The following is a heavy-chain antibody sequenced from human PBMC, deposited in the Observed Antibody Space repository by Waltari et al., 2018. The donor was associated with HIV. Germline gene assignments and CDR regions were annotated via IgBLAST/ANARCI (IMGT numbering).Heavy chain of an antibody. CDR3: ARDPRSSGYYGMDV. D-gene: IGHD1-26*01. V-gene: IGHV3-53*01. CDR1: GFTISSNS. J-gene: IGHJ6*02. CDR2: IYSGGSR. Sequence: EVQLVASGGGLIEPGGSLRVSCAASGFTISSNSMRWVRQAPGKGLEWVSVIYSGGSRYYADSVKGRFIISRDNSKNTVSLHMNSLRAEDTAVYYCARDPRSSGYYGMDVWGQGIKVTVSS.